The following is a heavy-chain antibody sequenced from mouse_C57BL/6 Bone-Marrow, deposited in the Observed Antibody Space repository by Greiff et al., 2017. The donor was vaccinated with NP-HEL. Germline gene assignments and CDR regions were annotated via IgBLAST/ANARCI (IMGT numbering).Heavy chain of an antibody. Sequence: EVKLMESGPGLVKPSQSLSLTCSVTGYSITSGYYWNWIRQFPGNKLEWMGYISYDGSNNYNPSLKNRISITRDTSKNQFFLKLNSVTTEDTATYYCASHYDYHGGFAYWGQGTLVTVSA. D-gene: IGHD2-4*01. CDR3: ASHYDYHGGFAY. CDR1: GYSITSGYY. V-gene: IGHV3-6*01. CDR2: ISYDGSN. J-gene: IGHJ3*01.